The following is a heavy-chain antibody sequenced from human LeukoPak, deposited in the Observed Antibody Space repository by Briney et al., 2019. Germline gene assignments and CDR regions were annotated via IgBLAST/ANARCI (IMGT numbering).Heavy chain of an antibody. CDR1: GGSISSDGYY. V-gene: IGHV4-31*03. Sequence: SQTLSLTCTVSGGSISSDGYYWSWIRQHPGKGLEWIGYIYYSGSTYYNPSLKSRVTISVDTSKNQFSLKLSSVTAADTAVYYCARHSRSYWGNDAFDIWGQGTMVTVSS. D-gene: IGHD3-10*01. J-gene: IGHJ3*02. CDR3: ARHSRSYWGNDAFDI. CDR2: IYYSGST.